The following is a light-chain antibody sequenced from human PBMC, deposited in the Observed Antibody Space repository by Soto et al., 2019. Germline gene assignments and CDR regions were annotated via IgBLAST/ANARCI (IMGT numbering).Light chain of an antibody. J-gene: IGLJ1*01. CDR1: SSDVGGYNY. Sequence: QSVLTQPASVSGSPGQSITISCTGTSSDVGGYNYVSWYQQHPGKAPKLLIYEVSNRPSGVSNRFSGSKSGNTASLTISGTQAEDDADYYCSSYTHTITYVFGTGTKVTGL. CDR2: EVS. V-gene: IGLV2-14*01. CDR3: SSYTHTITYV.